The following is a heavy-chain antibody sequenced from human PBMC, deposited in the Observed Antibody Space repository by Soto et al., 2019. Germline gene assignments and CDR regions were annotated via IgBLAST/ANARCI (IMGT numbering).Heavy chain of an antibody. V-gene: IGHV3-33*01. CDR2: IWYDGSNK. CDR3: ARDGPYRYCSSTSCYYYYYGMDV. Sequence: GGSLRLSCAASGFTFSSYGMHWVRQAPGKGLEWVAVIWYDGSNKYYADSAKGRFTISRDNSKNTLYLQMNSLRAEDTAVYYCARDGPYRYCSSTSCYYYYYGMDVWGQGTTVTVSS. J-gene: IGHJ6*02. D-gene: IGHD2-2*01. CDR1: GFTFSSYG.